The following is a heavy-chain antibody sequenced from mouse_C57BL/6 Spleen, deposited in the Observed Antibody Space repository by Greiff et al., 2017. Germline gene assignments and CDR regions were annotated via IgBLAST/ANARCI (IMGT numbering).Heavy chain of an antibody. CDR1: GYTFTSYW. V-gene: IGHV1-50*01. D-gene: IGHD2-1*01. CDR3: ARWGGNYD. Sequence: VQLQQPGAELVKPGASVKLSCKASGYTFTSYWMQWVKQRPGQGLEWIGEIDPSDSYTNYNQKFKGKATLTVDTSSSTAYMQLSSLTSEDSAVYYCARWGGNYDWGQGTTLTVSS. J-gene: IGHJ2*01. CDR2: IDPSDSYT.